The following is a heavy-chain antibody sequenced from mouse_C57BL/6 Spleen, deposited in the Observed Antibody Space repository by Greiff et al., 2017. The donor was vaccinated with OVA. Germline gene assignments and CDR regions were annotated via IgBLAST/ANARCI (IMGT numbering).Heavy chain of an antibody. CDR3: ARDHRDGYLDY. V-gene: IGHV5-16*01. CDR1: GFTFSDYY. CDR2: INYDGSST. D-gene: IGHD2-3*01. J-gene: IGHJ2*01. Sequence: EVQLQESEGGLVQPGSSMKLSCTASGFTFSDYYMAWVRQVPEKGLEWVANINYDGSSTYYLDSLKSRFIITRDNAKNILYLQMSSLKSEDTATYYCARDHRDGYLDYWGQGTTLTVSS.